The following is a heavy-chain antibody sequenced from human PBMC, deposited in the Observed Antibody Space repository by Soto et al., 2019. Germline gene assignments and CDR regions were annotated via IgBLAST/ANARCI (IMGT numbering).Heavy chain of an antibody. CDR1: GQSFSGHS. D-gene: IGHD1-1*01. Sequence: QVQLQQWGAGLVEPSETLSLSCAVYGQSFSGHSWAWIRQPPGKGLEWIGEINESGSTYYNTSLKSRVTISTDTSKNHFSLKLSSVSAADTAAYFCARGSGIVALPGELEDVNYDYWGQGTLVNVSS. J-gene: IGHJ4*02. CDR2: INESGST. CDR3: ARGSGIVALPGELEDVNYDY. V-gene: IGHV4-34*01.